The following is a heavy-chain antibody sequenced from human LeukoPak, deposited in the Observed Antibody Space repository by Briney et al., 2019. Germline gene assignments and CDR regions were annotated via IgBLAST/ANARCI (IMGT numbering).Heavy chain of an antibody. CDR1: GYTFTSYG. CDR2: ISAYNGNT. CDR3: ARNTRKYSGYDYAY. J-gene: IGHJ4*02. Sequence: ASVKVSCKASGYTFTSYGISWVRQAPGQGLGWMGWISAYNGNTNYAQKLQGRVTMTTDASTSTAYMELRSLRSDDTAVYYCARNTRKYSGYDYAYWGQGTLVTVSS. D-gene: IGHD5-12*01. V-gene: IGHV1-18*01.